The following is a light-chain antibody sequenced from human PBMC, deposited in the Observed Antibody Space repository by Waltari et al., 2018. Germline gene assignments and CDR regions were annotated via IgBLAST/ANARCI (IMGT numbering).Light chain of an antibody. Sequence: QSVLTQPPSVSAAPGQKVTISCSGSASNIGNSYVSWYQQFPGAAPKVLIYGNDKRTTGIPDLFSGSKSGTSATLDITGLQTGDEADYYCGTWDNTLSAVFGGGTKVTVL. V-gene: IGLV1-51*02. J-gene: IGLJ2*01. CDR3: GTWDNTLSAV. CDR1: ASNIGNSY. CDR2: GND.